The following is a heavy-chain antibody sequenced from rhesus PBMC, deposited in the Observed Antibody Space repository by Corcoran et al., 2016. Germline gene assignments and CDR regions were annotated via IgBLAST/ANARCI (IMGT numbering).Heavy chain of an antibody. CDR2: ITYSGST. CDR3: ARDGSRTGFDY. V-gene: IGHV4-122*02. D-gene: IGHD3-3*01. Sequence: QVQLQESGPGLVKPSETLSLTCAVSGGSISSGYYYWSWIRQPPGKGLEWIGYITYSGSTSYNPPLKSRVTISRDTSKNQFALKLSSVTAADTAVYYCARDGSRTGFDYWGQGVLVTVSS. CDR1: GGSISSGYYY. J-gene: IGHJ4*01.